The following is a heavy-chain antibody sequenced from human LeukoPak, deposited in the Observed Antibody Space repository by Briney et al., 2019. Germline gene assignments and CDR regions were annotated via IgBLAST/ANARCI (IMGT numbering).Heavy chain of an antibody. CDR3: ASRMTTVTTYAFDI. Sequence: SETLSLTRTVYGGSLSGYYWSWIRQPPRKGLEWIGYIYYSGSTNYNPSLKSRVTISVATSKNQCSLKLSSVTSADTAGYYCASRMTTVTTYAFDIWGQGTMVTVSS. CDR2: IYYSGST. V-gene: IGHV4-59*08. CDR1: GGSLSGYY. J-gene: IGHJ3*02. D-gene: IGHD4-17*01.